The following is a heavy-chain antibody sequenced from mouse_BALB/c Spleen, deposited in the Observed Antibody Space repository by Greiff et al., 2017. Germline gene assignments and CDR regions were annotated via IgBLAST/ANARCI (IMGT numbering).Heavy chain of an antibody. CDR3: ARHDYDGGYYAMDY. Sequence: EVQLVESGPELVKPGASVKISCKASGYTFTDYNMHWVKQSHGKSLEWIGYIYPYNGGTGYNQKFKSKATLTVDNSSSTAYMELRSLTSEDSAVYYCARHDYDGGYYAMDYWGQGTSVTVSS. CDR1: GYTFTDYN. D-gene: IGHD2-4*01. CDR2: IYPYNGGT. V-gene: IGHV1S29*02. J-gene: IGHJ4*01.